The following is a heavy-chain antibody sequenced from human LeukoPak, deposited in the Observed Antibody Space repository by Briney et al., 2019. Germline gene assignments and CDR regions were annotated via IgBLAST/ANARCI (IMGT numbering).Heavy chain of an antibody. CDR1: GFTFSSYE. Sequence: GGSLRLSCAASGFTFSSYEMNWVRQAPGKGLEWVSYISSSGSTIYYADSVKGRFTISRDNAKNSLYLQMNSLRAEDTAVYYCARADSGSSRDYFDYWGQGTLVTVSS. CDR3: ARADSGSSRDYFDY. J-gene: IGHJ4*02. V-gene: IGHV3-48*03. D-gene: IGHD1-26*01. CDR2: ISSSGSTI.